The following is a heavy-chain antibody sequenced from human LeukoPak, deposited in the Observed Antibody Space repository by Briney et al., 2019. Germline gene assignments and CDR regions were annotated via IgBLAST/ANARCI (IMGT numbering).Heavy chain of an antibody. J-gene: IGHJ4*02. CDR3: ARDGNLDY. V-gene: IGHV1-2*02. CDR2: ISPNSGDT. CDR1: GYSFTGYY. Sequence: ASVKVSCRASGYSFTGYYMHWVRQAPGQGLEWMGWISPNSGDTNYAQKFQGRVTMTRDTSISTAYMEVSGLRSDDTAVYYCARDGNLDYWGQGTLVTVSS.